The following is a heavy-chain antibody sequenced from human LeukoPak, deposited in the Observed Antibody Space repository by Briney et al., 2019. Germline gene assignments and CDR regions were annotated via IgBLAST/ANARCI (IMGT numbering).Heavy chain of an antibody. CDR1: GGTFSSYA. CDR2: IIPIFGTA. J-gene: IGHJ4*02. Sequence: SGKVSCKASGGTFSSYAISWVRQAPGQGLEWMGGIIPIFGTANYAQKFQGRVTITTDESTSTAYMELSSLRSEDTAVYYCASGFRSTALVNYWGQGTLVTVSS. D-gene: IGHD5-18*01. CDR3: ASGFRSTALVNY. V-gene: IGHV1-69*05.